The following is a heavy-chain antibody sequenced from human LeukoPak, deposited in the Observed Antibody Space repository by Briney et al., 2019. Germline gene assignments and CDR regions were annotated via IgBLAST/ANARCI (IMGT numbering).Heavy chain of an antibody. Sequence: PSQTLSLTCTVSGGSISSYYWSWIRQPPGKGLEWIGYIYYSGSTNYNPSLKSRVTISVDTSKNQFSLKLSSVTAADTAVYYCARGETSYGGNHFDYWGQGTLVTVSS. V-gene: IGHV4-59*01. CDR1: GGSISSYY. CDR3: ARGETSYGGNHFDY. D-gene: IGHD4-23*01. CDR2: IYYSGST. J-gene: IGHJ4*02.